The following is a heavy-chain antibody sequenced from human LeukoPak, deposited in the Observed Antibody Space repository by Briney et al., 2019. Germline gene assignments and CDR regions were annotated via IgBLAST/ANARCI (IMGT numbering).Heavy chain of an antibody. CDR3: AREDSDSSSWYVDY. CDR2: IYTSGSN. CDR1: GGSISSYY. J-gene: IGHJ4*02. D-gene: IGHD6-13*01. V-gene: IGHV4-4*07. Sequence: SETLSLTCTVSGGSISSYYWSWIRQPAGKGLEWIGRIYTSGSNNYNPSLKSRVTMSVDTSKNQFSLKLSSVTAADTAVYYCAREDSDSSSWYVDYWGQGTLVTVSS.